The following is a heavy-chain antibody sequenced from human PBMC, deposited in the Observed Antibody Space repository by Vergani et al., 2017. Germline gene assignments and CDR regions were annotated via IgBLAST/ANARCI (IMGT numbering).Heavy chain of an antibody. CDR2: IYYSGST. CDR1: GGSISSSSYY. Sequence: QLQLQESGPGLVKPSETLSLTCTVSGGSISSSSYYWGWIRQHPGKGLEWIGSIYYSGSTYYNPSLKSRVTISVDTSKNQFSLKLSSVTAADTAVYYCARLIAANYFDYWGQGTLVTVSS. J-gene: IGHJ4*02. CDR3: ARLIAANYFDY. D-gene: IGHD6-25*01. V-gene: IGHV4-39*01.